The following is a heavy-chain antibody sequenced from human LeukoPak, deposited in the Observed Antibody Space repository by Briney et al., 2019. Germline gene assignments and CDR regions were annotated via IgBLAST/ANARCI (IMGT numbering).Heavy chain of an antibody. J-gene: IGHJ4*02. CDR1: GYTLTELS. D-gene: IGHD6-6*01. V-gene: IGHV1-24*01. CDR3: ATGHTPRYSSWNDY. CDR2: FDPEDGET. Sequence: ASVKVSCKVSGYTLTELSMHWVRQAPGKGLEWMGGFDPEDGETIYAQKFQGRVTMTEDTSTDTAYMELSSLRSEDTAVYYCATGHTPRYSSWNDYWGQGTLVTVSS.